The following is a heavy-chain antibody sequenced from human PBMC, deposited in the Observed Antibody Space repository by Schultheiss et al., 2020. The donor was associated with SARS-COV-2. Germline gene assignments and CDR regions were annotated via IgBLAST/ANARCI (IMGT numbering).Heavy chain of an antibody. CDR2: IYYSGST. J-gene: IGHJ4*02. D-gene: IGHD3-22*01. CDR3: ARLSDYYDSSGYFDY. CDR1: GGSISSYY. Sequence: SETLSLTCTVSGGSISSYYWSWIRQPAGKGLEWIGRIYYSGSTNYNPSLKSRVTISVDTSKNQFSLKLSSVTAADTAVYYCARLSDYYDSSGYFDYWGQGTLVTVSS. V-gene: IGHV4-4*07.